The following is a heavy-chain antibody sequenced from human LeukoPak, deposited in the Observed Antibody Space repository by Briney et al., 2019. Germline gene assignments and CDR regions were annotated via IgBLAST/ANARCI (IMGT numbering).Heavy chain of an antibody. Sequence: GGSLRLSCAASGFIFHDYSMHWVRQAPGKGLEWVSGVNWNSGTIGYTDSVKGRFTLSRDNARNSLFLQMSSLRPEDTAFYYCAKGQRVDYGDYSFDRWGQGTLVTVSP. V-gene: IGHV3-9*01. CDR3: AKGQRVDYGDYSFDR. CDR2: VNWNSGTI. J-gene: IGHJ4*02. CDR1: GFIFHDYS. D-gene: IGHD4-17*01.